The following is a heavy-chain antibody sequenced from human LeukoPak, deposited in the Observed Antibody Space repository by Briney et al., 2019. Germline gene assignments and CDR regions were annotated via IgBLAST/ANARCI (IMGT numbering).Heavy chain of an antibody. J-gene: IGHJ4*02. Sequence: PSETLSLTCTVSGVSISSSHSYWGWIRQPPGKGLEWIASIYYRGNTYYNPSLKSRVTMSVDTSKNQFSLKLTSVTAADTAMFYCARQGGWGGAESLFDSWGQGTLVTVSS. CDR1: GVSISSSHSY. V-gene: IGHV4-39*01. CDR3: ARQGGWGGAESLFDS. D-gene: IGHD1-26*01. CDR2: IYYRGNT.